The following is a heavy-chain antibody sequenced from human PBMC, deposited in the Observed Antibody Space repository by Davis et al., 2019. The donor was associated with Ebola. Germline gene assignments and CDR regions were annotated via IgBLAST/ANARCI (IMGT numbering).Heavy chain of an antibody. CDR3: ARPVRGVISYYFDY. CDR2: ISSSGSTI. V-gene: IGHV3-48*03. CDR1: GFTFSSYE. D-gene: IGHD3-10*01. Sequence: GESLKISCAASGFTFSSYEMNWVRQAPGKGLEWVSYISSSGSTIYYADSVKGRFTISRDNAKNSLYLQMNSLRAEDTAVYYCARPVRGVISYYFDYWGQGTLVTVSS. J-gene: IGHJ4*02.